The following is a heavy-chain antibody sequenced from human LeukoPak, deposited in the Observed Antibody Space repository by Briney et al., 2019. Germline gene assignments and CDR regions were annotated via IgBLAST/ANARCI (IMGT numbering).Heavy chain of an antibody. Sequence: ASVKVSCKASGGTFSSYAISWVRQAPGQGLEWMGGIIPIFGTASYAQKFQGRVTITADESTSTAYMELSSLRSEDTAVYYCARADYDDYGNWALEAFDYWGQGTLVTVSS. V-gene: IGHV1-69*13. J-gene: IGHJ4*02. CDR1: GGTFSSYA. CDR3: ARADYDDYGNWALEAFDY. D-gene: IGHD4-17*01. CDR2: IIPIFGTA.